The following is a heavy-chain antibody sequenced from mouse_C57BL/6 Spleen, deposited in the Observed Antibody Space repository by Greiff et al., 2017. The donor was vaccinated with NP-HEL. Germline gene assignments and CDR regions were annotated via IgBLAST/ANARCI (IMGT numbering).Heavy chain of an antibody. V-gene: IGHV1-4*01. J-gene: IGHJ4*01. CDR3: ANYGSSYVGYYAMDY. Sequence: QVQLQQSGAELARPGASVKMSCKASGYTFTSYTMHWVKQRPGQGLEWIGYINPSSGYTKYTQKFKDKATLTADKSSSTAYMQLSSLTSEDSAVEDCANYGSSYVGYYAMDYWGQGTSVTVSS. D-gene: IGHD1-1*01. CDR2: INPSSGYT. CDR1: GYTFTSYT.